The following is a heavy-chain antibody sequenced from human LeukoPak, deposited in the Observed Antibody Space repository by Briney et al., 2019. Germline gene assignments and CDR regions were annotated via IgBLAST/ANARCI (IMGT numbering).Heavy chain of an antibody. V-gene: IGHV3-23*01. CDR1: GFTFTIYA. CDR2: ISGSGGST. J-gene: IGHJ6*02. D-gene: IGHD2-2*01. Sequence: GGSLRLSCAASGFTFTIYAMTWVRQAPGKGLEWVSAISGSGGSTYYADSVKGRFTISRDNSKNTLYLQMNSLRAEDTAVYYCANLGRRATTSAPDVWGQGTTVTVSS. CDR3: ANLGRRATTSAPDV.